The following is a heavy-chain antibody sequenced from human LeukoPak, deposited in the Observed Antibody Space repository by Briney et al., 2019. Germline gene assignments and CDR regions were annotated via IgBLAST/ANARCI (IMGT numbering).Heavy chain of an antibody. J-gene: IGHJ4*02. D-gene: IGHD2-21*02. Sequence: KPSETLSLTCTVSGGSITGYYWTWIRQPPGKGLEWIGYIYYSGSTNYNPSLKSRVTISVDTSKNQFSLKLSSVTAADTAVYYCAARDYFFDYWGQGTLVTVSS. CDR1: GGSITGYY. V-gene: IGHV4-59*01. CDR2: IYYSGST. CDR3: AARDYFFDY.